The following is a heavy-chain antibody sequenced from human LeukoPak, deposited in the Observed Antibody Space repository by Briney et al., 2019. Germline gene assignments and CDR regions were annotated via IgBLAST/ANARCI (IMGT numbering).Heavy chain of an antibody. Sequence: SVTVSCKASGGTFSSYAISWVRQAPGQGLEWMGGIIPIFGTANYAQKFQGRVTITADESTSTAYMELSSLRSEDTAVYYCARDRDYGDYNTQDLFVYWGQGTLVTVSS. J-gene: IGHJ4*02. CDR2: IIPIFGTA. V-gene: IGHV1-69*13. CDR1: GGTFSSYA. CDR3: ARDRDYGDYNTQDLFVY. D-gene: IGHD4-17*01.